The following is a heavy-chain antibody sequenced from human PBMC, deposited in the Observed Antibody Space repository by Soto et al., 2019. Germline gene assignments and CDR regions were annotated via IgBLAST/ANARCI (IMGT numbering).Heavy chain of an antibody. CDR1: GGSISSSSYY. D-gene: IGHD3-9*01. V-gene: IGHV4-39*07. J-gene: IGHJ4*02. CDR3: ARGSAPSFNILTGYPDY. Sequence: SETLSLTCTVSGGSISSSSYYWGWIRQPPGKGLEWIGSIYYSGSTYYNPSLKSRVTISVDTSKNQFSLKLSSVTAADTAVYYCARGSAPSFNILTGYPDYWGQGTLVTVSS. CDR2: IYYSGST.